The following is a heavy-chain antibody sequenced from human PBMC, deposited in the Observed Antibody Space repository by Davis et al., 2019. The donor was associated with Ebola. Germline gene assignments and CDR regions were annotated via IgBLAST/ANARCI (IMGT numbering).Heavy chain of an antibody. D-gene: IGHD2/OR15-2a*01. CDR1: GFTFSSNW. J-gene: IGHJ6*04. Sequence: PGGSLRLSCAASGFTFSSNWMHWVRQAPGKGLVWVSRTNSDGSITSYADSVKGRFTISRDNAKNTLYLQMNSLRAEDTAVFYCAKRATVKVDGANYYNAMDVWGKGTTVTVSS. V-gene: IGHV3-74*01. CDR2: TNSDGSIT. CDR3: AKRATVKVDGANYYNAMDV.